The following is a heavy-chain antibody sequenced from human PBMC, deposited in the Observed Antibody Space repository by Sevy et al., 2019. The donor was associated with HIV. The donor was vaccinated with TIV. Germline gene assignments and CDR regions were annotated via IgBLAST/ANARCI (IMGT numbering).Heavy chain of an antibody. J-gene: IGHJ6*02. V-gene: IGHV3-30*02. Sequence: GGSLRLSCAASGFIFKSYGMHWVRHAPGKGLEWVTFIRNDGSTKYYADSVRGRFTASRDNPKNTLYLQMNSLRPEDTAVYYCVKGPHPAVTTSYALDVWGQGTTVTVSS. CDR1: GFIFKSYG. CDR3: VKGPHPAVTTSYALDV. D-gene: IGHD4-17*01. CDR2: IRNDGSTK.